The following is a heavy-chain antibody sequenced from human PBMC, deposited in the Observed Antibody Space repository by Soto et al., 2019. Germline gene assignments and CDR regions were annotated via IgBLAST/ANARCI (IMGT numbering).Heavy chain of an antibody. D-gene: IGHD6-19*01. V-gene: IGHV1-69*12. CDR1: GGTFNNST. CDR3: ARGSGWIDFQN. CDR2: IIPIFGTA. J-gene: IGHJ1*01. Sequence: QVQLVQSGAEVKKPGSSVKVSCKTSGGTFNNSTISWVRQAPGQGLEWMGGIIPIFGTATYAQKFQGRVTIIADESTSSAYMELTSLRSDDTAVYYCARGSGWIDFQNWGQGTLVTVSS.